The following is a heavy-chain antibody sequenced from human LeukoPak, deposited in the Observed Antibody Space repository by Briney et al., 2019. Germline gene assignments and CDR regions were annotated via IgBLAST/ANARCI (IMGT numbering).Heavy chain of an antibody. J-gene: IGHJ4*02. CDR2: IIPIFGTA. CDR1: GGTFSSYA. CDR3: ASLKNYYDSSGYYDAEY. V-gene: IGHV1-69*13. D-gene: IGHD3-22*01. Sequence: SVKVSCKASGGTFSSYAISWVRQAPGQGLEWMGGIIPIFGTANYAQKFQGRVTITADESTSTAYMELSSLRSEDTAVYYCASLKNYYDSSGYYDAEYWGQGTLVTVSS.